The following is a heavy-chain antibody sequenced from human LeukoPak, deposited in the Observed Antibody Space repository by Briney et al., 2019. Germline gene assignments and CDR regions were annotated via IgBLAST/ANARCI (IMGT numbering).Heavy chain of an antibody. CDR1: GHSISVDRNY. J-gene: IGHJ4*02. Sequence: SETLSLTCIVSGHSISVDRNYWSWVRQSPGVGLEWIGYIYSTGATNYNPSLKSRVPISVDTSRNQFSLKLSSVTAADTAVYYCARYFDHWGPGLLVTVSS. CDR3: ARYFDH. CDR2: IYSTGAT. V-gene: IGHV4-61*01.